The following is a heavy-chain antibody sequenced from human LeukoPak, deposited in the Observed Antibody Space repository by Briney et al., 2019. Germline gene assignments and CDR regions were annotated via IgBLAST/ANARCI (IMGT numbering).Heavy chain of an antibody. V-gene: IGHV3-23*01. D-gene: IGHD4-17*01. CDR1: GFTFSSYA. CDR3: AKEIYGDSTGGRFQH. J-gene: IGHJ1*01. CDR2: ISNSGGRT. Sequence: GGSLRLSCAGSGFTFSSYAMSWVRQAPGKGLEWVSSISNSGGRTHYADSVKGRFTISRDNSKNTLYLQMNSLRAEDTAVYYCAKEIYGDSTGGRFQHWGQGTLVTVSS.